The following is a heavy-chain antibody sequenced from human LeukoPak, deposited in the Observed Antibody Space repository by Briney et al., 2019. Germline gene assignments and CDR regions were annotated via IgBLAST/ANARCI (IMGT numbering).Heavy chain of an antibody. CDR1: GFTFSSYA. V-gene: IGHV3-23*01. CDR3: AKDGVASGSYLNWFDP. D-gene: IGHD1-26*01. CDR2: ISGSGGST. J-gene: IGHJ5*02. Sequence: GGSLRLSCAASGFTFSSYAMSWVRQAPGKGREWVSAISGSGGSTYYADSAKGRFTISRDNSKNTLYLQMNSLRAEDTAVYYCAKDGVASGSYLNWFDPWGQGTLVTVSS.